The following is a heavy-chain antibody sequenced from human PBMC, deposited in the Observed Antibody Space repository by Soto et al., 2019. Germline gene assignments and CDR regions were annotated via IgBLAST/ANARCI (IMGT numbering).Heavy chain of an antibody. V-gene: IGHV4-30-4*01. CDR2: IHSSGSI. CDR1: GGSISSDDYY. CDR3: ARDLDGLHDDTSGPFPRPG. Sequence: SETLSLTCTVSGGSISSDDYYWSWIRQAPGRGLECIGYIHSSGSIYYNPSLKSRATMSIDTAGNQFSLKVSSVTVADTAVYYCARDLDGLHDDTSGPFPRPGWGQGTLVTVSS. D-gene: IGHD3-22*01. J-gene: IGHJ1*01.